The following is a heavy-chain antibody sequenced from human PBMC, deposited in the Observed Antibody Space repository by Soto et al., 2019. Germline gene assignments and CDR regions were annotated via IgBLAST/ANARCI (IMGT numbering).Heavy chain of an antibody. J-gene: IGHJ4*02. CDR3: AKRSPVGYFDY. CDR1: GFSFSDHA. Sequence: GGSLRLSCAASGFSFSDHAMHWVRRAPGKGLEWVALVAHDGTSKYYAGSVKGRFTISRDNSKNTLYLQMNSLRAEDTAVYYCAKRSPVGYFDYWGQGTLVTVSS. V-gene: IGHV3-30-3*02. D-gene: IGHD3-10*01. CDR2: VAHDGTSK.